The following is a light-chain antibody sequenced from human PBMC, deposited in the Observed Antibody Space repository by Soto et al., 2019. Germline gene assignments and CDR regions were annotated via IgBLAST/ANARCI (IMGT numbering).Light chain of an antibody. Sequence: EIVLTQSPGTLSLSPGERATLSCRASQSVDGSYLAWYQQKPGQAPRLLIYAAYNRATGIPDRFTGSGSGTCFTLTISSLEPEDFAVYSCQQYGKYSSSPLTFGGGTKVEIK. CDR3: QQYGKYSSSPLT. J-gene: IGKJ4*01. CDR2: AAY. V-gene: IGKV3-20*01. CDR1: QSVDGSY.